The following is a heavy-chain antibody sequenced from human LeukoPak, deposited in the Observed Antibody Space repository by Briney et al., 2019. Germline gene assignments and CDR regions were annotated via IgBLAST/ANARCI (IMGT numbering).Heavy chain of an antibody. J-gene: IGHJ4*02. D-gene: IGHD6-19*01. V-gene: IGHV3-23*01. CDR3: AKDVAVAGTGYDY. Sequence: GGSLRLSCAASGFTFSSYAMSWVRQAPGKGLEWVSAISGSGGSTYYADSVKGRFTISRDNPKNTLYLQMNSLRAEDTAVYYCAKDVAVAGTGYDYWGQGTLVTVSS. CDR1: GFTFSSYA. CDR2: ISGSGGST.